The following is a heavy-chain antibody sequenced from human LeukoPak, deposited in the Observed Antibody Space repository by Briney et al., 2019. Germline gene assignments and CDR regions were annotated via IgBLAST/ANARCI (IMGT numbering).Heavy chain of an antibody. CDR3: ARDQLFFGVGDAFDF. V-gene: IGHV4-61*02. CDR1: GGSISSGSYY. Sequence: KSSETLSLTCTVSGGSISSGSYYWSWIRQPAGKGLEWIGRIYTSGSTNYNPSLKSRVTISVDTSKNQFSLKLSSVTAADTAVYYCARDQLFFGVGDAFDFWGQGTMVTVSS. J-gene: IGHJ3*01. CDR2: IYTSGST. D-gene: IGHD2-2*01.